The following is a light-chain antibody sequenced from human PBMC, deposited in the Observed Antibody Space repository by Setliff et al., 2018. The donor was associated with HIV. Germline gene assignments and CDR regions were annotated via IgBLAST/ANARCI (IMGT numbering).Light chain of an antibody. CDR3: NSYTSSTTLV. CDR2: DVT. V-gene: IGLV2-14*01. Sequence: QSVLTQPASVSGSPGQSITISCTGTSSDVGGYNYVSWYQQYPGKAPKLMIYDVTKRPSGVSNRFSGSKSGNTASLTISGLQAEDEADYYCNSYTSSTTLVFGGGTKSPS. J-gene: IGLJ2*01. CDR1: SSDVGGYNY.